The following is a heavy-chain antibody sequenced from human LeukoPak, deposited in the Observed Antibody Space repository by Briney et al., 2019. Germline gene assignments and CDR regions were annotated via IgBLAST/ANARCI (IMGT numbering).Heavy chain of an antibody. D-gene: IGHD5-24*01. J-gene: IGHJ4*02. Sequence: ASVKVSCKASGGTFSSYAISRVRQAPGQGLEWMGRIIPIFGIANYAQKFQGRVTITADKSTSTAYMELSSLRSEDTAVYYCARETRDGYNRWGQGTLVTVSS. CDR3: ARETRDGYNR. V-gene: IGHV1-69*04. CDR2: IIPIFGIA. CDR1: GGTFSSYA.